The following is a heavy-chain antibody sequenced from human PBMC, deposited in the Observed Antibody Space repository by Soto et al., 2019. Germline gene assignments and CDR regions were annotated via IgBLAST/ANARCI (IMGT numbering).Heavy chain of an antibody. CDR2: INPNSGGT. J-gene: IGHJ4*02. D-gene: IGHD1-1*01. V-gene: IGHV1-2*04. CDR1: GYTFTGYY. CDR3: ARETGERGGFDY. Sequence: QVQLVQSGAEVKKPGASVKVSCKASGYTFTGYYMHWVRQAPGQGLEWMGWINPNSGGTNYAQKVQGWVNMTRDTSISTAYMELSRLRSDDTAVYYCARETGERGGFDYWGQGTLVTVSS.